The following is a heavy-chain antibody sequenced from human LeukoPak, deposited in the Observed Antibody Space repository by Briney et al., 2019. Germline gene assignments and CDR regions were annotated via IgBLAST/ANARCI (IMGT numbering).Heavy chain of an antibody. J-gene: IGHJ4*02. V-gene: IGHV3-30*18. CDR2: ISYDGSNK. CDR1: GFTFSSYG. CDR3: AKDQDSSGYSVDY. Sequence: GRSLRLSCAASGFTFSSYGMHWVRQAPGKGLEWVAVISYDGSNKYYADSVKGRLTISRDNSKNTLYLQMNSLRAEDTAVYYCAKDQDSSGYSVDYWGQGTLVTVSS. D-gene: IGHD3-22*01.